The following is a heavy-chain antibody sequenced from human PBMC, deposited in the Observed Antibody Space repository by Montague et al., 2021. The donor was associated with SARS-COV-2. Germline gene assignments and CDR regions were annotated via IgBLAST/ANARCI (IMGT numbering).Heavy chain of an antibody. J-gene: IGHJ5*02. Sequence: SETLSLTCAVSGGSISGSNWWTWLRQPRGKGLEWIGEILHRGSTYNISSLNSLDTISVDKSKSQFSLKLTSLTAADTAVYYCARDFRGAYNFFDPWGQGALVTVSS. CDR3: ARDFRGAYNFFDP. V-gene: IGHV4-4*02. CDR1: GGSISGSNW. D-gene: IGHD4/OR15-4a*01. CDR2: ILHRGST.